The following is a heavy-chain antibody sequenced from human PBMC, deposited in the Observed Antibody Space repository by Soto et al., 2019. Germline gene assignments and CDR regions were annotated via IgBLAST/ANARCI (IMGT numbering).Heavy chain of an antibody. CDR3: ARMRADRQRGYYNDYGMDV. Sequence: TIPLTSTVSGGSISSSSYYRGMIPKPPGKGLEEIGSIYSSGRTYYNPSLKSRVAISVDTSKNQFSLNLSSVTAADTAVYYCARMRADRQRGYYNDYGMDVWGQGTTVTVSS. V-gene: IGHV4-39*01. CDR1: GGSISSSSYY. J-gene: IGHJ6*02. D-gene: IGHD6-6*01. CDR2: IYSSGRT.